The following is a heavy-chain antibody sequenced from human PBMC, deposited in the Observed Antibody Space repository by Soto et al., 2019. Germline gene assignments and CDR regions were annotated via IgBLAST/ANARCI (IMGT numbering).Heavy chain of an antibody. Sequence: QVVLRESGPGLVKPSETLSLTCSVSGRSITSYYWSWVRQPPGKGLEWIGYIYDNGITSQNPSLKSRVTMSADTSQNQFSLKLTSVTGADTAVYYCARTYDSNGYANEFDSWGQGILVTVTS. CDR3: ARTYDSNGYANEFDS. CDR2: IYDNGIT. J-gene: IGHJ4*02. CDR1: GRSITSYY. V-gene: IGHV4-59*12. D-gene: IGHD3-22*01.